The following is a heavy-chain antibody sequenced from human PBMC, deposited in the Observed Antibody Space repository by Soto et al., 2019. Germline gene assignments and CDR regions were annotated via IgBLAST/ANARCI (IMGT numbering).Heavy chain of an antibody. J-gene: IGHJ6*02. Sequence: SETLSLTCTVSGGSISSYYWSWIRQPPGKGLEWIGYIYYSGSTNYNPSLKSRVTISVDTSKNQFSLKLSSVTAADTAVYYCARGSPGATPHIYYYYGMDVWGQGTTVTVSS. V-gene: IGHV4-59*01. CDR3: ARGSPGATPHIYYYYGMDV. D-gene: IGHD1-26*01. CDR1: GGSISSYY. CDR2: IYYSGST.